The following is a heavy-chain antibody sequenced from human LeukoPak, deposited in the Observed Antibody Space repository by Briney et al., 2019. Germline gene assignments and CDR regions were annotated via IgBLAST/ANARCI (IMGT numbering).Heavy chain of an antibody. D-gene: IGHD3-10*01. CDR2: IYYSGST. Sequence: SETLSLTCTVSGGSISSSTYYWGWIRQPQGKGLEWIGSIYYSGSTDYNPSLKSRVTISVDTSKNQFSLKLSSVTAADTAVYYCARVMVRGAINAFDIWGQGTMVTVSS. CDR3: ARVMVRGAINAFDI. J-gene: IGHJ3*02. V-gene: IGHV4-39*01. CDR1: GGSISSSTYY.